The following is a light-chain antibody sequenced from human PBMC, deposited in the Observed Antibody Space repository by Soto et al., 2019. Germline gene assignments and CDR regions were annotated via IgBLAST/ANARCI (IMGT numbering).Light chain of an antibody. CDR1: QSVDTRF. V-gene: IGKV3-20*01. Sequence: EIVLTQSPGTLSLSPGERATLSCRASQSVDTRFFAWYQQKPGQAPRLLIYGGSSRATGTPDRFSISGSGRELTLTISRLEPEDVAVYYCQQSVKSPWTFGQGTKVEIK. J-gene: IGKJ1*01. CDR3: QQSVKSPWT. CDR2: GGS.